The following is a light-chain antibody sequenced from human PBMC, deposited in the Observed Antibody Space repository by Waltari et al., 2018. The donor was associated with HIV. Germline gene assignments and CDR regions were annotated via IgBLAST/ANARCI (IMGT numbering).Light chain of an antibody. Sequence: SSELTQDPIVSVTLGQTVTITCPGDSLRNYSASWHQLKPGQAPILVIYDKNTRPSGIPDRFSGSTSGNTASLTITGSQAEDEADYFCASRDNNGKRVLFGGGTKLTVL. V-gene: IGLV3-19*01. CDR3: ASRDNNGKRVL. CDR2: DKN. CDR1: SLRNYS. J-gene: IGLJ3*02.